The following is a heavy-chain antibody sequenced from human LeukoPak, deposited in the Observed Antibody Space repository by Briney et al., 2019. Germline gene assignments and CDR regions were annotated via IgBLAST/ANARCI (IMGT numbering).Heavy chain of an antibody. CDR2: INPNSGGT. V-gene: IGHV1-2*06. CDR1: GYTFTGYY. Sequence: ASVNVSCKASGYTFTGYYMHWVRQAPGQGLEWMGRINPNSGGTNYAQKFQGRVTMTRDTSISTAYMELSRLRSDDTAVYYCARSPRRIAAAGPNWFDPWGQGTLVTVSS. D-gene: IGHD6-13*01. J-gene: IGHJ5*02. CDR3: ARSPRRIAAAGPNWFDP.